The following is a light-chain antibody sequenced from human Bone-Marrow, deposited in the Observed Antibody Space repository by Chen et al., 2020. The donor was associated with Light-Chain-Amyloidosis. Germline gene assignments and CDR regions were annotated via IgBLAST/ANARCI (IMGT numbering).Light chain of an antibody. V-gene: IGLV2-11*02. J-gene: IGLJ2*01. CDR3: CSTAGRSTLV. CDR1: SGDVGGYDV. Sequence: QSALTPPRSVAGSPGRSVTISCTGTSGDVGGYDVVSWYQQYQVKAPKLIFYDVSKRPSGVPDRSSAYKSGTAAVLTISGLQAADEAYYCCCSTAGRSTLVFGGGTTLTVL. CDR2: DVS.